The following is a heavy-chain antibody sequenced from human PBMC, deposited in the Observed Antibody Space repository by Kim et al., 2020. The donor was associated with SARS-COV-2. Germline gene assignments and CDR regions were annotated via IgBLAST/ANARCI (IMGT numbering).Heavy chain of an antibody. D-gene: IGHD6-13*01. CDR3: ARDGAAAGHYYYYYGMDI. CDR2: MKEDGSEI. J-gene: IGHJ6*02. Sequence: LSLTCAASGFTFRSYWMSWVRQAPGKGLEWVANMKEDGSEIDYADSVKGRFTISRDNAKNSLFLQMSSLRTEDTAVYYCARDGAAAGHYYYYYGMDIWGQGTTVTVSS. CDR1: GFTFRSYW. V-gene: IGHV3-7*01.